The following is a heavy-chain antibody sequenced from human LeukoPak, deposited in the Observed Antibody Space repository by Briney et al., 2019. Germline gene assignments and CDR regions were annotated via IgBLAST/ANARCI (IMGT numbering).Heavy chain of an antibody. CDR2: IYYSGST. CDR3: ARLWFGELLSDYFNC. V-gene: IGHV4-34*01. Sequence: SETLSLTCAVYGGSFSGYYWSWIRQPPGKGLEWIGSIYYSGSTYYNPSLKSRVTISVDTSKNQFSLKLSSVTAADTAVYYCARLWFGELLSDYFNCWGQGTLVTVSS. J-gene: IGHJ4*02. CDR1: GGSFSGYY. D-gene: IGHD3-10*01.